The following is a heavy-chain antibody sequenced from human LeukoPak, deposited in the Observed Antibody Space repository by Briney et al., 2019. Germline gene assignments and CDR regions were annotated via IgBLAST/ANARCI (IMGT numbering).Heavy chain of an antibody. J-gene: IGHJ6*03. CDR1: GFTFSYYS. CDR2: ISSSSSLI. V-gene: IGHV3-21*01. CDR3: AKVDRGDYSSSPVPYYNYYMNV. D-gene: IGHD6-13*01. Sequence: GGSLRLSCAASGFTFSYYSMNWVSQAPGRRLEWVSCISSSSSLIFYSDSVRGRFTISRDNAKNLLYLHMNSLRVEDTAVYYCAKVDRGDYSSSPVPYYNYYMNVWGKGTTVTVSS.